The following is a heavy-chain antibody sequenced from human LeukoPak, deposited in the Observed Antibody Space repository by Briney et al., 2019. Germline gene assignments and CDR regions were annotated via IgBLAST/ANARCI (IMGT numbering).Heavy chain of an antibody. J-gene: IGHJ4*02. Sequence: GASVKVSCKASGYTFTSYDINWVRQATGQGLEWMGWMNPNSGNTGYAQKFQGRVTMTRNTSISTAYMELSSLRSEDTAVYYCARQAYYDFWSGYYTNYYFDYWGQGTLVTVSS. D-gene: IGHD3-3*01. CDR3: ARQAYYDFWSGYYTNYYFDY. CDR2: MNPNSGNT. V-gene: IGHV1-8*01. CDR1: GYTFTSYD.